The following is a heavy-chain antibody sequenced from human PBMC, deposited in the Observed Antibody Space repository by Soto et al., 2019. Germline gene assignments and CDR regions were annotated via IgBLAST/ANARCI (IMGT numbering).Heavy chain of an antibody. CDR2: ISYDGSNK. CDR1: GFTFSSYG. Sequence: HPGGSLRLSCAASGFTFSSYGMHWVRQAPGKGLEWVAVISYDGSNKYYADSVKGRFTISRDNSKNTLYLQMNSLRAEDTAVYYCAKDAHYGSGSYYIDYWGQGTLVTVSS. CDR3: AKDAHYGSGSYYIDY. D-gene: IGHD3-10*01. J-gene: IGHJ4*02. V-gene: IGHV3-30*18.